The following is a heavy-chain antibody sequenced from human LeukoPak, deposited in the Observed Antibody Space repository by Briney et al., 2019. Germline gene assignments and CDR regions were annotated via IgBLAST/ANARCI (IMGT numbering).Heavy chain of an antibody. CDR1: GASTSSNY. D-gene: IGHD2-2*01. V-gene: IGHV4-59*08. Sequence: PSETLSLTCTVAGASTSSNYWSWIRQPPGKGLEWIGYIYYSGSTNYNPSLKSRVTISVDTSKNQFSLKLRSVTAADTAVYYCAQLPGTSRFDPRVQGTLVIVSS. CDR2: IYYSGST. J-gene: IGHJ5*02. CDR3: AQLPGTSRFDP.